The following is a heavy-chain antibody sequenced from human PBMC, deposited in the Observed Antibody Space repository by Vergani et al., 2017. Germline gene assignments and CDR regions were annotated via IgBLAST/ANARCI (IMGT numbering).Heavy chain of an antibody. CDR2: ISSSSSTI. Sequence: EVQLVESGGGLVQPGGSLRLSCAASGFTFSSYSMNWVRQAPGKGLEWVSYISSSSSTIYFADSVKGRFTISRDNAKNSLYLQMNSLRAEDTAVYYCARGYYDSSGYPAYYYXMDVWGKGTTVTVSS. V-gene: IGHV3-48*04. CDR3: ARGYYDSSGYPAYYYXMDV. D-gene: IGHD3-22*01. J-gene: IGHJ6*03. CDR1: GFTFSSYS.